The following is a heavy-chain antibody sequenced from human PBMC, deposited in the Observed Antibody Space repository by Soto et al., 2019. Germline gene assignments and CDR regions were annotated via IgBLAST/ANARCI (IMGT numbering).Heavy chain of an antibody. D-gene: IGHD3-16*02. CDR1: GFTFSYYA. CDR2: ISYDGSDK. CDR3: AKALGELSPESFDY. Sequence: QAQLVESGGGVVQPGRSLRLSCAASGFTFSYYAMHWVRQAPGKGLEWVAVISYDGSDKYYADSVKGRFTISRDNSKNTLNLQMNSLRADDTAVYYCAKALGELSPESFDYWGQGTLITVSS. J-gene: IGHJ4*02. V-gene: IGHV3-30*18.